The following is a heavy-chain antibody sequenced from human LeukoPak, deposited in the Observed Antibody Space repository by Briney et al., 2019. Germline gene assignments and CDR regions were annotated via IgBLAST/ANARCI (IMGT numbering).Heavy chain of an antibody. V-gene: IGHV3-30*01. CDR1: GFTFSSYA. J-gene: IGHJ4*02. CDR3: ARDLYYYDSSGYYYPDY. Sequence: GGSLRLSCAASGFTFSSYAMHWVRQAPGKGLEWVAVISYDGSNKYYADSVKGRFTISRDNSKDTLYLQMNSLRAEDTAVYYCARDLYYYDSSGYYYPDYWGQGTLVTVSS. CDR2: ISYDGSNK. D-gene: IGHD3-22*01.